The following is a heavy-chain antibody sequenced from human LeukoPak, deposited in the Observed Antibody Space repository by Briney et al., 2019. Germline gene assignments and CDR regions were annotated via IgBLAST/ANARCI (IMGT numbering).Heavy chain of an antibody. CDR2: IYHSGST. Sequence: SETLSLTCTVSGYPISSGYYWGWIRQPPGKGLEWIGSIYHSGSTYYNPSLKSRVTISVDTSKNQFSLKLSSVTAADTAVYYCARSSRALRDWGQGTLVTVSS. CDR1: GYPISSGYY. J-gene: IGHJ4*02. V-gene: IGHV4-38-2*02. D-gene: IGHD4/OR15-4a*01. CDR3: ARSSRALRD.